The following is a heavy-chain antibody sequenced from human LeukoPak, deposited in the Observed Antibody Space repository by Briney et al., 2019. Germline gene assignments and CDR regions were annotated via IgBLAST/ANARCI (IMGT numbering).Heavy chain of an antibody. CDR1: GFMFAEYT. CDR2: INWDGGST. J-gene: IGHJ4*02. Sequence: SGGSLRLTCAASGFMFAEYTMHWVRHTPGKGLEWVSLINWDGGSTYYADSVKGRFTISRDNSKNTLYLQMNSLRAEDTAVYYCARAAGEFRSGSYYQRLDYWGQGTLVTVSS. D-gene: IGHD1-26*01. CDR3: ARAAGEFRSGSYYQRLDY. V-gene: IGHV3-43*01.